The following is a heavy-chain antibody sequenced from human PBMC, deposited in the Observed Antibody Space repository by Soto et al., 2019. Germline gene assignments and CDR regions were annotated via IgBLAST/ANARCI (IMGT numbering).Heavy chain of an antibody. CDR2: IYYSGST. D-gene: IGHD2-15*01. Sequence: SETLSLTCTVSGGSISSYYWSWIRKPPGKGLEWIGYIYYSGSTNYNPSLKSRVTISVDTSKNQFSLKLSSVTAEDTAVYYCTRVLGCSGGSCYPPYYYYGMDVWGQGTTVTVSS. J-gene: IGHJ6*02. CDR3: TRVLGCSGGSCYPPYYYYGMDV. V-gene: IGHV4-59*12. CDR1: GGSISSYY.